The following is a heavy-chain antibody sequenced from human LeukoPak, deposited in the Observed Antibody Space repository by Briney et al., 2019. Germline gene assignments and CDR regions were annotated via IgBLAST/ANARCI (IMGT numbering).Heavy chain of an antibody. CDR2: IYSGNST. D-gene: IGHD4-17*01. CDR3: AKERSYGDYADDY. V-gene: IGHV3-53*01. J-gene: IGHJ4*02. Sequence: PGGSLRLSCAASGFTVSSNYMSWVRQAPGKGLEWVSLIYSGNSTYYADSVKGRFTISRDNSKNTLYLQMNSLRAEDTAVYYCAKERSYGDYADDYWGQGTLIAVSS. CDR1: GFTVSSNY.